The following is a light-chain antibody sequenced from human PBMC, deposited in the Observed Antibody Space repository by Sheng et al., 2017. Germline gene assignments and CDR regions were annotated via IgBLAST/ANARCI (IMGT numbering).Light chain of an antibody. CDR1: QSVSSN. CDR2: GAS. CDR3: QQYDNWPLT. J-gene: IGKJ4*01. Sequence: EILMTQSPATLSVSPGERATLSCRASQSVSSNLAWYQQKFGQTPRLLIYGASTRATGLPARFSGSGSGTEFTLTISSLQSEDFAVYYCQQYDNWPLTFGGGTKVEIK. V-gene: IGKV3-15*01.